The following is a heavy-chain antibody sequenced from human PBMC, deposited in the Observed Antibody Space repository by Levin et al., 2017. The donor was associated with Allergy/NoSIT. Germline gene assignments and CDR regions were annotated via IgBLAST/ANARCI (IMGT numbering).Heavy chain of an antibody. J-gene: IGHJ4*02. CDR2: INAGNGNT. D-gene: IGHD6-13*01. V-gene: IGHV1-3*01. Sequence: VASVKVSCKASGYTFTSYAIHWVRQAPGQRLEWMGWINAGNGNTKYSQNFQDRVTITRDTSASTAYMELSSLRSEDTAVYYCARDLGIAAAGYLDYWGQGTLVTVSS. CDR3: ARDLGIAAAGYLDY. CDR1: GYTFTSYA.